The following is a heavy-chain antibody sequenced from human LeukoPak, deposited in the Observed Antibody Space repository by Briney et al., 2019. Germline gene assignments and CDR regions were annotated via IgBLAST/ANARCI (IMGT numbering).Heavy chain of an antibody. J-gene: IGHJ4*02. CDR3: ARQEARDYYYEGLDF. V-gene: IGHV3-30*03. D-gene: IGHD3-22*01. CDR2: ISFDGSEK. Sequence: GGSLRLSCAVSGFMFTTYGMHWVRQAPGKGLEWVALISFDGSEKYYADSVKGRFTISRDNSKNTVYLQMNFLSPDDTAIYFCARQEARDYYYEGLDFWGQGSLVTVSS. CDR1: GFMFTTYG.